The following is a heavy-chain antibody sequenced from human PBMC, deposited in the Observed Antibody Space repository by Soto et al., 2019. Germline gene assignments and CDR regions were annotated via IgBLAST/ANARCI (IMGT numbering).Heavy chain of an antibody. Sequence: KTSETLSLTCTVSGGSISSSSYYWDWIRQPPGKGLEWIGSIYYSGSTYYNPSLKSRVTISVDTSKSQFSLKLTSVTAADTAVYYCARGKYYRGSGTYSERSGWFDPWGQGTLVTVSS. J-gene: IGHJ5*02. D-gene: IGHD3-10*01. CDR3: ARGKYYRGSGTYSERSGWFDP. V-gene: IGHV4-39*07. CDR1: GGSISSSSYY. CDR2: IYYSGST.